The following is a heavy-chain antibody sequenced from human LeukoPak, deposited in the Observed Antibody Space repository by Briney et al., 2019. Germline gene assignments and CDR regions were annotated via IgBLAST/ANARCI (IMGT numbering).Heavy chain of an antibody. CDR3: ARVRGYSYGYRPAPSYYFDY. V-gene: IGHV4-34*01. CDR2: INHSGST. Sequence: PSETLSLTCAVYGGSFSGYYWSWIRQPLGKGLEWIGEINHSGSTNYNPSLKSRVTISVDTSKNQFSLKLSSVTAADTAVYYCARVRGYSYGYRPAPSYYFDYWGQGTLVTVSS. D-gene: IGHD5-18*01. CDR1: GGSFSGYY. J-gene: IGHJ4*02.